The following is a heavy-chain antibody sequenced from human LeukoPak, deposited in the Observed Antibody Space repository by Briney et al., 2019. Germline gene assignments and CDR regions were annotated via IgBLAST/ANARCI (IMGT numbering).Heavy chain of an antibody. D-gene: IGHD3-10*01. J-gene: IGHJ3*02. CDR3: AKDLSVCFGVFLLTPDAFDI. V-gene: IGHV3-23*01. Sequence: PGGSLRLSCAASGFTFSSYAMSWVRQAPGKGLEWVSAISGSGGSTYYADSEKGRFTISRDNSKNTLYLQMNSLRAEDTAVYYCAKDLSVCFGVFLLTPDAFDIWGQGTMVTVSS. CDR2: ISGSGGST. CDR1: GFTFSSYA.